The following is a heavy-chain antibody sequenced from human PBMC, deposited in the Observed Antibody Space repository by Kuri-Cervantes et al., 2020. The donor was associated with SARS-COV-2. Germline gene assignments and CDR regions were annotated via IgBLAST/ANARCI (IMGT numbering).Heavy chain of an antibody. CDR3: AGSSIAPNYYYYGMDV. J-gene: IGHJ6*02. CDR2: ISAYNGNT. V-gene: IGHV1-18*04. D-gene: IGHD3-10*01. Sequence: ASVKVSCKASGYTFSSYGISWVRQAPGQGLEWMGWISAYNGNTNYAQKLQGRVTMTTDTSTSTAYMELRSLRSVDTAVYYCAGSSIAPNYYYYGMDVWGQGTTVTVSS. CDR1: GYTFSSYG.